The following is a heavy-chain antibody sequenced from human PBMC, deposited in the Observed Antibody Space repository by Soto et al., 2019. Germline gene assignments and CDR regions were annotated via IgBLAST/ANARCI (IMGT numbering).Heavy chain of an antibody. D-gene: IGHD2-15*01. CDR2: ISAYNGNT. Sequence: ASVKVSGKASGSTFTSYGISWVRQAPGQGPDWMGWISAYNGNTNYAQKLQRRVTMTTDTSTTTDYMELRTLRSDDPAVPYRARVPGCRGGSCYSVGHWFGPWGQGTRVTVSS. V-gene: IGHV1-18*01. CDR1: GSTFTSYG. CDR3: ARVPGCRGGSCYSVGHWFGP. J-gene: IGHJ5*02.